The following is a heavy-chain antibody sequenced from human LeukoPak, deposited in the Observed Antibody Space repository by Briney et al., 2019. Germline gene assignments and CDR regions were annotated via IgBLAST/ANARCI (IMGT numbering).Heavy chain of an antibody. Sequence: SETLSLTCTVSGGSISSYYWNWIRQPPGKGLEWIGYGSYSGSTDYNPSLKSRVTISVDTSKNQFSLKLSSVTAADTAVYYCARDSPYYGGNSIDYWGQGTLVTVSS. CDR2: GSYSGST. CDR1: GGSISSYY. D-gene: IGHD4-23*01. J-gene: IGHJ4*02. CDR3: ARDSPYYGGNSIDY. V-gene: IGHV4-59*01.